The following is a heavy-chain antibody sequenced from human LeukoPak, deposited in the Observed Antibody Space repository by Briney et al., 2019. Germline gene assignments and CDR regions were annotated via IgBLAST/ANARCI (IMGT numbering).Heavy chain of an antibody. CDR3: AHSYYYVSRSYYLFDY. J-gene: IGHJ4*02. D-gene: IGHD3-10*01. Sequence: SGPTLVKPTQTLTLTCTFSGFSLSTSGVGVGWIRQPPGKALECLALIYWNDDKRYSPSLKSRLTITKDTSKNQVVLTMTNMDPVDAATYYCAHSYYYVSRSYYLFDYWGQGTLVTVSS. V-gene: IGHV2-5*01. CDR2: IYWNDDK. CDR1: GFSLSTSGVG.